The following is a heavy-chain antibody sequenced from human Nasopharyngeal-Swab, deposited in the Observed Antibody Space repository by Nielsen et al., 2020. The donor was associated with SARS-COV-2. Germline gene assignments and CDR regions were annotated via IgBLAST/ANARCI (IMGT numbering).Heavy chain of an antibody. CDR1: GGSISSSSYY. J-gene: IGHJ4*02. CDR2: INHSGST. V-gene: IGHV4-39*07. CDR3: ARGRRPNPLD. D-gene: IGHD6-6*01. Sequence: SETLSLTCTVSGGSISSSSYYWSWIRQPPGKGLEWIGEINHSGSTNYNPSLKSRVTISVDTSKNQFSLKLSSVTAADTAVYYCARGRRPNPLDWGQGTLVTVSS.